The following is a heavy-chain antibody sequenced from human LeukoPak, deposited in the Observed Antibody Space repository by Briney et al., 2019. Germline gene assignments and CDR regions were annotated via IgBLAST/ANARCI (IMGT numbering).Heavy chain of an antibody. J-gene: IGHJ4*02. D-gene: IGHD6-19*01. CDR1: GDSVSNNNGA. V-gene: IGHV6-1*01. CDR3: ARDEGNSGWYTFDY. Sequence: SQTLSVACAISGDSVSNNNGAWNWIRQSPSRGLKWLGRTYYRSKWYNDYAVSLKGRIAINPDTSKNQFSLQLNSVTPEDTAVYYCARDEGNSGWYTFDYWGQGTLFTVSS. CDR2: TYYRSKWYN.